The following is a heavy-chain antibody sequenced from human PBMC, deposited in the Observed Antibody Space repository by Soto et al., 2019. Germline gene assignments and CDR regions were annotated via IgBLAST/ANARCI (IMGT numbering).Heavy chain of an antibody. V-gene: IGHV4-4*02. D-gene: IGHD3-10*01. CDR2: IYHSGTT. Sequence: QVQLQESGPGLVKPSGTLSLTCAVSGGSISSSNWWSWVRQPPGKGLEWIGEIYHSGTTNYIPSLKSRATISVDKSKNQFSLKLNSVTAADTAVYYCAGRRDGSGSLDYWGQGTLVTVSS. CDR3: AGRRDGSGSLDY. J-gene: IGHJ4*02. CDR1: GGSISSSNW.